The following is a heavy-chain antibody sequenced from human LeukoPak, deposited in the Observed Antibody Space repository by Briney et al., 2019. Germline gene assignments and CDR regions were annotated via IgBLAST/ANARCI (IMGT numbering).Heavy chain of an antibody. CDR3: GVWGEDRSGHRFDF. J-gene: IGHJ4*02. Sequence: PGGSLRLSCAASGFTFDYYWMHWVRQAPGRGLMWVSRINTDGSNTHYADSVKGRFTIPRDNAKNTLYLQRNGLRVEDTAVYYCGVWGEDRSGHRFDFWGQGTLVTVSS. V-gene: IGHV3-74*01. CDR2: INTDGSNT. D-gene: IGHD3-22*01. CDR1: GFTFDYYW.